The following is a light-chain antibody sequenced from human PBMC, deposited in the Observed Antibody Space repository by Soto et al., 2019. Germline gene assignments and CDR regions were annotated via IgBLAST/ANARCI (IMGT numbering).Light chain of an antibody. CDR1: QAIRTE. V-gene: IGKV1-6*01. J-gene: IGKJ1*01. CDR2: GTS. CDR3: LQDYSYPRT. Sequence: AIQMTQSTSYLSASVGDRVIITCRASQAIRTELGWYQQRPGKAPKLLIYGTSNLQSGVPSRFSGSGSGTDFTLTINGLQPEEFATYYCLQDYSYPRTFGQGTKVDVK.